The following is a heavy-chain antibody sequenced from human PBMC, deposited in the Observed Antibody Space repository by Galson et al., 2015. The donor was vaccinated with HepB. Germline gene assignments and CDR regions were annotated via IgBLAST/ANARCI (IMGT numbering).Heavy chain of an antibody. D-gene: IGHD2-8*02. CDR2: IYHSGST. CDR1: GGSISRNNW. V-gene: IGHV4-4*02. Sequence: SETLSLTCAVSGGSISRNNWWSWVRQPPGKGLEWIGEIYHSGSTNYNPSLKSRVNMSVDKSRNKFSLKLNSVTAADTAVYYCASRRLPQRLLVRDYYGVDVWGQGTTVTVSS. J-gene: IGHJ6*02. CDR3: ASRRLPQRLLVRDYYGVDV.